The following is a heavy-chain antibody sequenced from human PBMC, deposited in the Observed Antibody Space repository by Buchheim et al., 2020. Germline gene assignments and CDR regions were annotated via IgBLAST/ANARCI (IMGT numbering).Heavy chain of an antibody. D-gene: IGHD3-10*01. J-gene: IGHJ4*02. Sequence: QVQLVQSGAEVKKPGASGKVSCKASGYTFTGYYMHWVRQAPGQGLEWMGWINPNSGGTNYAQKFQGWVTMTRDTSISTAYMELSRLRSDDTAVYYCARGVAPGYYGSGSYDYFDYWGQGTL. CDR3: ARGVAPGYYGSGSYDYFDY. V-gene: IGHV1-2*04. CDR2: INPNSGGT. CDR1: GYTFTGYY.